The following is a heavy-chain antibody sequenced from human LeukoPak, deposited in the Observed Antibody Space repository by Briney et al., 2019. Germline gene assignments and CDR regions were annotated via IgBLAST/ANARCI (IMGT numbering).Heavy chain of an antibody. CDR2: ISSSSSYI. J-gene: IGHJ4*02. D-gene: IGHD6-19*01. CDR3: ARSLAVAGTLFDY. Sequence: GGSLRLSCAASGFTFSSYSMNWVRQAPGKGLEWVSSISSSSSYIYYADSVKGRFTISRDNAKNTLYLQMNSLRAEDTAVYYCARSLAVAGTLFDYWGQGTLVTVSS. CDR1: GFTFSSYS. V-gene: IGHV3-21*01.